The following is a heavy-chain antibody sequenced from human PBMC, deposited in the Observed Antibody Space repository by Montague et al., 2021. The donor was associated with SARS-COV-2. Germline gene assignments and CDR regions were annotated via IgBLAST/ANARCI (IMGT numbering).Heavy chain of an antibody. Sequence: SLRLSCAASGFTFSSYAMHWVRQAPGKGLEWVAVISYDGSNKYYADSVKGRFTISRDNSKNTLYLQMNSLRAEDTAVYYCARDNYDYVWGGYRYIYRGQGTLVTVSS. D-gene: IGHD3-16*02. V-gene: IGHV3-30*04. CDR1: GFTFSSYA. CDR3: ARDNYDYVWGGYRYIY. J-gene: IGHJ4*02. CDR2: ISYDGSNK.